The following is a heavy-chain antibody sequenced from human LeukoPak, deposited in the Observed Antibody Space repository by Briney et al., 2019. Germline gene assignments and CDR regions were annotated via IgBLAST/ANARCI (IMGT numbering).Heavy chain of an antibody. CDR3: AKGMDTAMVPNYYYYMDV. CDR1: GFTFDDYT. CDR2: ISWDGGST. Sequence: GGSLRLSCAASGFTFDDYTMHWVRQAPGKGLGWVSLISWDGGSTYYADSVKGRFTISRDNSKNSLYLQTNSLRTEDTALYYCAKGMDTAMVPNYYYYMDVWGKGTTVTVSS. V-gene: IGHV3-43*01. D-gene: IGHD5-18*01. J-gene: IGHJ6*03.